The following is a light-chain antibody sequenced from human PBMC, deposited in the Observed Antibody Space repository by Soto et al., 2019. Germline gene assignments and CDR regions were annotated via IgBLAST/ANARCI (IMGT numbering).Light chain of an antibody. CDR1: QSIFSNY. J-gene: IGKJ1*01. CDR2: GAS. CDR3: QQYGTSPRT. V-gene: IGKV3-20*01. Sequence: EVMLTXSPGTLSLSXXXXATLSCRASQSIFSNYLAWYQQKSGQAPRLLIYGASNRATGIPDRFSGSGSGTDFTLTISRLEPEDFAVYYCQQYGTSPRTFGQGTKVEFK.